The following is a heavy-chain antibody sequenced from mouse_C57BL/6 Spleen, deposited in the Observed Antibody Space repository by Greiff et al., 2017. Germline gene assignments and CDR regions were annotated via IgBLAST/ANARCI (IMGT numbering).Heavy chain of an antibody. D-gene: IGHD2-3*01. CDR3: AKDGNNYAMEY. V-gene: IGHV1-55*01. CDR2: IYPGSGST. CDR1: GYTFPSYW. J-gene: IGHJ4*01. Sequence: VKLQQPGAELVKPGASVKMSCKASGYTFPSYWITWVKQRPGQGLEWIGDIYPGSGSTNYNEKFKSKATLTVDTSSSTANMQRSSLTSEDSAVYYWAKDGNNYAMEYWGQGTSVTDSS.